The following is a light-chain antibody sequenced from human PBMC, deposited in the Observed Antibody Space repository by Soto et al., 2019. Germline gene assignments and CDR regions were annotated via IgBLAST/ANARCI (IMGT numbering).Light chain of an antibody. CDR2: SIN. CDR3: AAWDDSLNRWV. CDR1: SSNIGSNT. V-gene: IGLV1-44*01. Sequence: QAVVTQPPSASGTPGQRVTISCSGSSSNIGSNTVNWYQQLPGTAPKLLIYSINQRPSGVPDRFSDSKSGTSASLAISGLQSEDEGGYYRAAWDDSLNRWVFGGGTQLTVL. J-gene: IGLJ3*02.